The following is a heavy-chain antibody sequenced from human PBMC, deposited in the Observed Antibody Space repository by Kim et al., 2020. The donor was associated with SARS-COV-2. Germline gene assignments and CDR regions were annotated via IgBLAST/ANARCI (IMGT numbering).Heavy chain of an antibody. J-gene: IGHJ6*02. CDR2: ISRRSSTI. Sequence: GGSLRLSCAASGFTFSSYSMNWVRQAPGKGLEWVSYISRRSSTIYYADSVKGRFTISRDNAKNSLYLQMNSLRDEDTAVYYCARVLEGSVTMIDPYYYGMDVWGQGTTVTVSS. V-gene: IGHV3-48*02. CDR3: ARVLEGSVTMIDPYYYGMDV. CDR1: GFTFSSYS. D-gene: IGHD3-22*01.